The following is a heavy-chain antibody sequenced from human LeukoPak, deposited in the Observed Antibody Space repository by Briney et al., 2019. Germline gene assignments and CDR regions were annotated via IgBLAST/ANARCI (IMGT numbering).Heavy chain of an antibody. V-gene: IGHV3-30*02. CDR1: GFIFSTYG. CDR3: AKDRPFGQFLWGHDY. Sequence: GGSLRLSCAASGFIFSTYGMHWVRQAPGKGLEWVAYIRIDGSDKYYAVSVRGRFTISRDNSKNTLYLQLNSLRAEDTALYYCAKDRPFGQFLWGHDYWGQGTLATVSS. CDR2: IRIDGSDK. D-gene: IGHD3-10*01. J-gene: IGHJ4*02.